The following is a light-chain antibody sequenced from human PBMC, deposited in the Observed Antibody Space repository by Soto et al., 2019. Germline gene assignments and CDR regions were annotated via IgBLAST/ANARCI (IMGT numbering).Light chain of an antibody. J-gene: IGKJ5*01. CDR1: QGISNW. Sequence: IQMTHAPSSVSASVGERGTITFLASQGISNWLTWYQQKPGKAPKLLIYAASSLQSGVPSRFSGSGSGTDFTLTIRRLEPEDFAVYYCQQRRNWPPGINCGKGPRRAIK. V-gene: IGKV1-12*01. CDR3: QQRRNWPPGIN. CDR2: AAS.